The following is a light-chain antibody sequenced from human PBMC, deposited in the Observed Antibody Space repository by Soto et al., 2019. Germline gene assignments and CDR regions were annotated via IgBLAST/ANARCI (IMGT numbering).Light chain of an antibody. V-gene: IGLV2-8*01. CDR2: EVS. CDR3: SSYAGSTNYVL. CDR1: SSDVGTYNY. Sequence: QSALTQPPSASGSPGQSVTISCTGNSSDVGTYNYVSWYQQYPGKAPKLMIYEVSKRPSGVPDRFSGSKSGNTASLTVSGLQAEDEADYYCSSYAGSTNYVLFGGGTKVTVL. J-gene: IGLJ2*01.